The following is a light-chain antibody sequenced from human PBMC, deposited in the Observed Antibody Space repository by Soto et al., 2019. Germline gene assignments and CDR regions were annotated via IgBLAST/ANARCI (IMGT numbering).Light chain of an antibody. J-gene: IGKJ1*01. CDR1: QRMSAW. Sequence: DIQMTQSPTTLSASVGDRVIITCRASQRMSAWLAWYQQKPGKAPTLLIYDASRLENGVPSRFSGSGSGTDFTLTISSLQPNDFATYYCQQYDTYPWTFGQGTKVEIK. V-gene: IGKV1-5*01. CDR2: DAS. CDR3: QQYDTYPWT.